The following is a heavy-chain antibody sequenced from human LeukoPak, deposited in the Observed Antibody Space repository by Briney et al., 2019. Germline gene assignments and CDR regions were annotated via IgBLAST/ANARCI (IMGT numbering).Heavy chain of an antibody. J-gene: IGHJ4*02. V-gene: IGHV1-2*02. CDR2: INPNNGGT. CDR3: ARVFEIGYSSGWSDY. D-gene: IGHD6-19*01. CDR1: GYTFSDYY. Sequence: ASVKVSCKASGYTFSDYYIHWVRQAPGPGLEWMGWINPNNGGTNSAQKFQGRVTMTRDTSISTAYMELSRLRSDDTAVYYCARVFEIGYSSGWSDYWGQGTLVTVSS.